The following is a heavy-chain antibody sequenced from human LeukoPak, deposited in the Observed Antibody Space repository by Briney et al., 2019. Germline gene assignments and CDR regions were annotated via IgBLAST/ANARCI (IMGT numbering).Heavy chain of an antibody. CDR1: GGSFSGYY. CDR2: IKHSGST. V-gene: IGHV4-34*01. Sequence: PSETLSLTCAVYGGSFSGYYWSWIRQPPGKGPEWIGEIKHSGSTNYNPSLKSRVTISVDTSKNQFALKLSSVTAADTAVYYCARGTVVRARREFDPRGQGTLVTVSS. D-gene: IGHD3-10*01. J-gene: IGHJ5*02. CDR3: ARGTVVRARREFDP.